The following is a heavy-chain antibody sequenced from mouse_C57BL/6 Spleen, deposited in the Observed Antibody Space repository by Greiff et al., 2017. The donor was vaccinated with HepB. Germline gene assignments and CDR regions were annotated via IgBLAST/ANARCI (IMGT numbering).Heavy chain of an antibody. CDR1: GFSLTSYA. J-gene: IGHJ4*01. CDR2: IWTGGGT. Sequence: VKLMESGPGLVAPSQSLSITCTVSGFSLTSYAISWVRQPPGKGLEWLGVIWTGGGTNYNSALKSRLSISKDNSKSQVFLKMNSLQTDDTARYYCARGPYYGSSYEAMDYWGQGTSVTVSS. V-gene: IGHV2-9-1*01. D-gene: IGHD1-1*01. CDR3: ARGPYYGSSYEAMDY.